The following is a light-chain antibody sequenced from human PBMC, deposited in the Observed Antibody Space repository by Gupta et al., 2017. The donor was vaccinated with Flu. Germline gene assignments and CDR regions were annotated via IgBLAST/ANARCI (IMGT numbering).Light chain of an antibody. CDR2: EVN. V-gene: IGLV2-14*01. CDR3: SSYTSSSTDVV. Sequence: QSALTQPASVSGSPGQSITISCTGTSSDVGAYNYVSWYQQHPGKAPKLMVYEVNNRPSGVSTRFSGSKSGNTASLTISGLQAEDEADYYCSSYTSSSTDVVFGGGIKLTVL. CDR1: SSDVGAYNY. J-gene: IGLJ2*01.